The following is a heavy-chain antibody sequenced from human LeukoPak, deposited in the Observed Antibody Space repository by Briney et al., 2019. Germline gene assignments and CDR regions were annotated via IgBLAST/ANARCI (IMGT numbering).Heavy chain of an antibody. CDR1: GFTFSSYW. Sequence: GGSLRLSCAASGFTFSSYWMHWVRQAPGKGLVWVAVISYDGSNKYYADSVKGRFTISRDNSKNTLYLQMNSLRAEDTAVYYCARVWLLHYYYYGMDVWGQGTTVTVSS. D-gene: IGHD3-9*01. V-gene: IGHV3-30-3*01. CDR2: ISYDGSNK. J-gene: IGHJ6*02. CDR3: ARVWLLHYYYYGMDV.